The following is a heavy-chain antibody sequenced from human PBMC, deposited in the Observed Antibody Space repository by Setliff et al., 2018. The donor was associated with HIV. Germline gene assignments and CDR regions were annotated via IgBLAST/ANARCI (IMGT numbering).Heavy chain of an antibody. CDR1: GFTFSRSA. V-gene: IGHV3-30*01. CDR2: ISYDGNNK. D-gene: IGHD2-2*01. Sequence: PGGSLRLSCAASGFTFSRSAVHWVRQAPGKGLEWVAIISYDGNNKYYADSVKGRFTISRDNSKNTLFLQMNSLRSEDTAVYYCAKEDQRVTSVDYWGQGTPVTVSS. CDR3: AKEDQRVTSVDY. J-gene: IGHJ4*02.